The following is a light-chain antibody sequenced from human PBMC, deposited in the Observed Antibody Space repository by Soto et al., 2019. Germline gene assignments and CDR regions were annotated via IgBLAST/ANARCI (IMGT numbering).Light chain of an antibody. CDR1: GSDVGAYNL. CDR3: CSYAGTVAYV. V-gene: IGLV2-23*02. CDR2: EVN. Sequence: QSALTQPASVSGSPGQSITISCAGTGSDVGAYNLVSWYQQHPGKAPKLNICEVNTRPSGISNHFSGSKSGDTVSLTFFGLQAEDEADYFCCSYAGTVAYVFGTGTKVTVL. J-gene: IGLJ1*01.